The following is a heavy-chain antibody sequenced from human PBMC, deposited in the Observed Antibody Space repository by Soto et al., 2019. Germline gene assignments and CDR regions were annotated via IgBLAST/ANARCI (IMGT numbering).Heavy chain of an antibody. D-gene: IGHD5-18*01. CDR1: GGSFSGYY. V-gene: IGHV4-34*01. Sequence: SETLSLTCAVYGGSFSGYYWSWIRQPPGKGLEWIGEINHSGSTNYNPSLKSRVTISVDTSKNQFSLKLSSVTAADTAVYYCARGRRDTKGLRLDYWGQGTLVTVSS. J-gene: IGHJ4*02. CDR2: INHSGST. CDR3: ARGRRDTKGLRLDY.